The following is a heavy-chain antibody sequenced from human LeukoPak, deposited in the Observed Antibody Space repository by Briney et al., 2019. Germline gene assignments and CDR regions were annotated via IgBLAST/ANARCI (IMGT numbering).Heavy chain of an antibody. D-gene: IGHD5-18*01. CDR3: ARKTDTAMVDY. V-gene: IGHV5-51*01. CDR2: IYPDDSDT. Sequence: GESLKISCKGSGYSFTSYWIGWVRQMPGKGLEWMGMIYPDDSDTRYSPSFQGQVTISADKSISTAYLQWSSLKASDTAMYYCARKTDTAMVDYWGQGTLVTVSS. CDR1: GYSFTSYW. J-gene: IGHJ4*02.